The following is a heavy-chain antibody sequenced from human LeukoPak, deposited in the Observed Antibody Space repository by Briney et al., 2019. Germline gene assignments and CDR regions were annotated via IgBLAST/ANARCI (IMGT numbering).Heavy chain of an antibody. D-gene: IGHD3-22*01. CDR3: ARDYYDSSGYYYRADAFDI. J-gene: IGHJ3*02. V-gene: IGHV1-18*01. CDR1: GYTFTTFG. Sequence: ASVKVSCKASGYTFTTFGINWLRQAPGQGLEWMGWISAYNGNTNYAQKLQGRVTMTTDTSTSTAYMELRSLRSDDTAVYYCARDYYDSSGYYYRADAFDIWGQGTMVTVSS. CDR2: ISAYNGNT.